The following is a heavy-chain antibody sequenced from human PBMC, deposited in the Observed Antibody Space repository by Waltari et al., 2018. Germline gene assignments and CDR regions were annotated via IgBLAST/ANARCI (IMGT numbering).Heavy chain of an antibody. CDR3: ARGGGYETFDY. CDR2: IYHSGST. Sequence: SISSGYYWGWIRQPPGKGLEWIGSIYHSGSTYYNPSLKSRVTISVDTSKNQFSLKLSSVTAADTAVYYCARGGGYETFDYWGQGTLVTVSS. CDR1: SISSGYY. V-gene: IGHV4-38-2*02. D-gene: IGHD5-12*01. J-gene: IGHJ4*02.